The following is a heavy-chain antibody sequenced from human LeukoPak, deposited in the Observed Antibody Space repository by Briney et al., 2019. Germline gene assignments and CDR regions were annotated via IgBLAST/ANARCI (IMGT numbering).Heavy chain of an antibody. Sequence: PSETLSLTCTVSGGSISNYFWNWIRQPAGKGLQWIGRFYPSGSTNYNPSLKSRLTMSVDTSKNQSSLKLSSVTAADTAVYYCAREDRYQYYYIDVWGKGTTVTVSS. CDR1: GGSISNYF. CDR2: FYPSGST. V-gene: IGHV4-4*07. J-gene: IGHJ6*03. D-gene: IGHD3-9*01. CDR3: AREDRYQYYYIDV.